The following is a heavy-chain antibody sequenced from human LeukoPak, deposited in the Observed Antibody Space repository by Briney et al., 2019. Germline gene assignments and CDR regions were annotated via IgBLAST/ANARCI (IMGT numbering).Heavy chain of an antibody. CDR2: IRSSDGNT. J-gene: IGHJ1*01. CDR1: GFTFSNYA. V-gene: IGHV3-23*01. Sequence: GGSLRLSCAASGFTFSNYAMTGVRQAPGKGLEWVSPIRSSDGNTYYADSVKGRFTISRDNSKNTLYLQMNSLRAEDTAVYYCAKDGHYDSSGFTLQYWGQGTLVTVSS. CDR3: AKDGHYDSSGFTLQY. D-gene: IGHD3-22*01.